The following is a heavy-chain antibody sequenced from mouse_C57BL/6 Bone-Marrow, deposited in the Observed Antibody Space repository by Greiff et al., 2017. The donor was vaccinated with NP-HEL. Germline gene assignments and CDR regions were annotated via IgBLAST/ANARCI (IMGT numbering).Heavy chain of an antibody. D-gene: IGHD2-4*01. Sequence: LQESGAELARPGASVKLSCKASGYTFTSYGISWVKQRPGQGLEWIGEIYPRSGNTYYNEKFKGKATLTADKSSSTAYMELRSLTSEDSAVYFCARSALIYYDDDVRPYAMDYWGQGTSVTVSS. CDR1: GYTFTSYG. V-gene: IGHV1-81*01. CDR3: ARSALIYYDDDVRPYAMDY. J-gene: IGHJ4*01. CDR2: IYPRSGNT.